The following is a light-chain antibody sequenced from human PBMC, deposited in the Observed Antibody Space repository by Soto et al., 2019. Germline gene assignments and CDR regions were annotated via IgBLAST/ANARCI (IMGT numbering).Light chain of an antibody. CDR1: QSVTGSY. CDR3: QHYGSSPWT. CDR2: GAS. Sequence: EIVLTQSPGTLSLSPGERATLSCRASQSVTGSYLTWYQQKPGQAPRLLIYGASSRATGIPDRFSGSGSGTDFTLTISRLEPEDSAVYYCQHYGSSPWTFGQGTKVEIK. V-gene: IGKV3-20*01. J-gene: IGKJ1*01.